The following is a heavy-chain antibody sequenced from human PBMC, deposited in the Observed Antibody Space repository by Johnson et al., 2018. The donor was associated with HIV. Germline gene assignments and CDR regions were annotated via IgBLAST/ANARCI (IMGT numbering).Heavy chain of an antibody. J-gene: IGHJ3*02. V-gene: IGHV3-30-3*01. D-gene: IGHD3-16*01. CDR3: ARVGEQRGGIGDAFDI. CDR1: GFTFSSYA. Sequence: QVQLVESGGGVVQPGRSLRLSCAASGFTFSSYAMHWVRQAPGKGLEWVAVISYDGSNKYYVDSVKGRFTISRDNAKNSLYLQMNSLRAEDTAMYYCARVGEQRGGIGDAFDIWGKGTMVTVSS. CDR2: ISYDGSNK.